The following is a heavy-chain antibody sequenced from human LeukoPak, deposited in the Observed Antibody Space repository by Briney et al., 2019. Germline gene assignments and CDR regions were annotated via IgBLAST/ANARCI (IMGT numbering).Heavy chain of an antibody. D-gene: IGHD2-2*01. Sequence: GGSLRLSCAASGFTFRSYEMNRVRQPPGKGLEWVPYISSSARTIYYADSVKGRFTISRDNAKNSLYLQMNSLRAEDTAVYYCATSEAIVVVPAAPPLDYWGQGTLVTVSS. CDR1: GFTFRSYE. CDR2: ISSSARTI. CDR3: ATSEAIVVVPAAPPLDY. J-gene: IGHJ4*02. V-gene: IGHV3-48*03.